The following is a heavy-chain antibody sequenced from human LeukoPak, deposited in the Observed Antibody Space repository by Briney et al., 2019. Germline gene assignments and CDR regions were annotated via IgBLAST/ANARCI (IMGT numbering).Heavy chain of an antibody. CDR2: ITGSGGST. V-gene: IGHV3-23*01. D-gene: IGHD5-12*01. CDR3: ARQYIGAYDI. CDR1: GFTFSNYG. Sequence: GGSLRLSCAASGFTFSNYGLSWVRQAPGKGLEWVSGITGSGGSTYYADSVKGRFTISRDNSKNTLYLQMNSLRAEDTAVYYCARQYIGAYDIWGQGTMVTVSS. J-gene: IGHJ3*02.